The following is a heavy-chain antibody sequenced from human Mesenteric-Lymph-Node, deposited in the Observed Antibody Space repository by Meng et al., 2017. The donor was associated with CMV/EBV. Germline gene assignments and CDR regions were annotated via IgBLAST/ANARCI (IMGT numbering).Heavy chain of an antibody. D-gene: IGHD3-16*02. CDR2: INPNTGGT. V-gene: IGHV1-2*02. Sequence: ASVKVSCKASGYTFTGYYIHWVRQAPGQGLEWMGWINPNTGGTVYAQNFQDRVTMTSDTSITTAYMELSSLISDDSAIYYCARGRYYYGLDVWGQGTAVTVSS. CDR3: ARGRYYYGLDV. J-gene: IGHJ6*02. CDR1: GYTFTGYY.